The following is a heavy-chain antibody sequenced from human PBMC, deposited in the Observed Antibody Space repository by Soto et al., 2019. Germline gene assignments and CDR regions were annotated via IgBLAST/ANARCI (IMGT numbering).Heavy chain of an antibody. J-gene: IGHJ5*02. CDR1: GGSISSYY. CDR2: IYYSGST. Sequence: PSETLSLTCTVSGGSISSYYWSWIRQPPGKGLEWIGYIYYSGSTNYNPSLKSRVTISVDTSKNQFSLKLSSVTAADTAVYYCARLGYGGNSRWFDPWGQGTLVTVS. V-gene: IGHV4-59*08. D-gene: IGHD2-21*02. CDR3: ARLGYGGNSRWFDP.